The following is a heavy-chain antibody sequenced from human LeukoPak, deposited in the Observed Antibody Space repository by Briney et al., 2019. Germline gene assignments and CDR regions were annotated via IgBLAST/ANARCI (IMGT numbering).Heavy chain of an antibody. V-gene: IGHV1-2*02. CDR3: ATDYAGNSVPDY. CDR1: VYTFAFYY. D-gene: IGHD4-23*01. CDR2: INPNSGGT. Sequence: ASVTVSFKASVYTFAFYYIHWVRQAPGPGHKWMGWINPNSGGTNYAQKFQGRVTMTRDASISTAYMELSWLRSDDTALYYCATDYAGNSVPDYWGQGTLVTVSS. J-gene: IGHJ4*02.